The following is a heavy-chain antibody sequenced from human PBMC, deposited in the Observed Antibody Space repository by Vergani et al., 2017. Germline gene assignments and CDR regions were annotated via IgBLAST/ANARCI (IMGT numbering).Heavy chain of an antibody. V-gene: IGHV3-30-3*01. CDR2: ISYDGSNK. CDR1: GFTFSSYA. D-gene: IGHD6-13*01. CDR3: ARDRGGYSSSWLPGAFDI. Sequence: QVQLVESGGGVVQPGRSLRLSCAASGFTFSSYAMHWVRQAPGKGLEWVAVISYDGSNKYYADSVKGRFTISRDNSKTTLYLQMNSLRAEDTAVYYCARDRGGYSSSWLPGAFDIWGQGTMVTVSS. J-gene: IGHJ3*02.